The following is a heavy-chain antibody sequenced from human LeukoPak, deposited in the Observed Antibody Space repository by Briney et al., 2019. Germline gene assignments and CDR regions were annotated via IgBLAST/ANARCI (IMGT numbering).Heavy chain of an antibody. CDR2: ISTYNGNT. Sequence: ASVKVSCKASDYAFSTFGISWVRQAPGQGLEWMGWISTYNGNTNYAQKLQGRVTMTTDTSTSTAYMELSSLRSEDTAVYYCARALRSGSLYYFDYWGQGTLVTVSS. J-gene: IGHJ4*02. D-gene: IGHD6-25*01. CDR1: DYAFSTFG. CDR3: ARALRSGSLYYFDY. V-gene: IGHV1-18*01.